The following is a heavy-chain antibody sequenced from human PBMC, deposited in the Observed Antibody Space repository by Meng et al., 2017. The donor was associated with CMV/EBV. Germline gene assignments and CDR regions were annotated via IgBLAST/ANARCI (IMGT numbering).Heavy chain of an antibody. D-gene: IGHD4-11*01. V-gene: IGHV3-33*06. J-gene: IGHJ6*02. CDR1: GFTFSSYG. CDR3: AKGLDYYYGMDV. CDR2: IWYDESNK. Sequence: GESLKISCAASGFTFSSYGMHWVRQAPGKGLEWVAVIWYDESNKYYADSVKGRFTISRDNSKNTLYLQMNSLRAEDTAVYYCAKGLDYYYGMDVWGQGTTVTVSS.